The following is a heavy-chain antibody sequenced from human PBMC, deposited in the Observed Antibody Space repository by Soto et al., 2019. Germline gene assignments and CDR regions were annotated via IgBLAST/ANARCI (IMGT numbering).Heavy chain of an antibody. J-gene: IGHJ4*02. CDR3: ARQYPSSSRHFDH. D-gene: IGHD6-6*01. V-gene: IGHV3-21*01. CDR2: ISAGSSNI. Sequence: EVELVESGGGLVKPGGSLKLSCAASGFTFRTYYMIWVRQAPGKRLEWVSTISAGSSNIYYAPSVKGRFTISRDNAKNLLYLQINSLRAEDTAVYYCARQYPSSSRHFDHWGQGTLVIVSS. CDR1: GFTFRTYY.